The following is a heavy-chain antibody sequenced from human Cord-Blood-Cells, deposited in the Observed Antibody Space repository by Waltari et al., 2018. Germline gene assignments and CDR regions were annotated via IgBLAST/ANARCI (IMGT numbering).Heavy chain of an antibody. V-gene: IGHV3-30*04. CDR1: GLSFSSYA. D-gene: IGHD3-22*01. J-gene: IGHJ3*02. CDR3: ARAHYYDSSGYAFDI. CDR2: ISYDGSNK. Sequence: QVQLVESGGGVVQPGRSLRLPCAASGLSFSSYALPWVRQARGKGLEWVAVISYDGSNKYYADSVKGRFTISRDNSKNTLYLQMNSLRAEDTAVYYCARAHYYDSSGYAFDIWGQGTMVTVSS.